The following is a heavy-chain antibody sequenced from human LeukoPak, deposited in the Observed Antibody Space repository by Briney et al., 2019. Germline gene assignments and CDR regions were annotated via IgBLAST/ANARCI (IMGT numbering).Heavy chain of an antibody. CDR3: AKQLCSSSGCHGVLPGAEDY. CDR2: ITYYQGNT. V-gene: IGHV1-18*01. D-gene: IGHD2-8*01. Sequence: ASVKVSCKASGYTLSSFGLSWVRQAPGQGLEWMGWITYYQGNTNAAERFRGRLTMTSDTSTNTAYMELRGLTSDNTATYYCAKQLCSSSGCHGVLPGAEDYWGQGTLVTVSS. J-gene: IGHJ4*02. CDR1: GYTLSSFG.